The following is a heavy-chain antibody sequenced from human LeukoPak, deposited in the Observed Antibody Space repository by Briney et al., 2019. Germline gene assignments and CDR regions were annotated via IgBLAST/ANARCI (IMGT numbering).Heavy chain of an antibody. CDR2: IRNSGGDT. V-gene: IGHV3-53*01. CDR1: GFTVSSNY. CDR3: ARSYGSGRSGYYGMDV. Sequence: QSGGSLRLSCAASGFTVSSNYMSWVCQAPGKGLEWVAAIRNSGGDTYYADSVKGRFTISRENAKNSLYLQMNSLRAGDTAVYYCARSYGSGRSGYYGMDVWGQGTTVTVSS. J-gene: IGHJ6*02. D-gene: IGHD3-10*01.